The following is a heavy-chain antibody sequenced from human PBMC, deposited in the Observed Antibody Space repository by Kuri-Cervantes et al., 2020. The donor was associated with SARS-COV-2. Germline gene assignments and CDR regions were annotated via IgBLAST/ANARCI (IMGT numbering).Heavy chain of an antibody. CDR1: GYSLTSYW. CDR3: ARQSADCISTSCYIDY. Sequence: GESLKISRKGSGYSLTSYWIGWVRQVPGKGLEWMGIIYPGDSDTRYSPSFQGQVTISADKSISTAYLQWSSLKASDTAMYYCARQSADCISTSCYIDYWGQGTLVTVSS. V-gene: IGHV5-51*01. D-gene: IGHD2-2*02. J-gene: IGHJ4*02. CDR2: IYPGDSDT.